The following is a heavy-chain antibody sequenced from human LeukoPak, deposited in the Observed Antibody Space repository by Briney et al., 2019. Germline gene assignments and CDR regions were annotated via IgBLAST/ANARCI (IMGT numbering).Heavy chain of an antibody. CDR1: GFTFGDYA. V-gene: IGHV3-49*04. CDR2: IRSKAYGGTT. Sequence: GGSLRLSCTASGFTFGDYAMSWVRQAPGKGLEWVGFIRSKAYGGTTEYAASVKGRFTISRDDSKSIAYLQMNSLKTEDTAVYYCTREHSSGWPGGYWGQGTLVTVSS. CDR3: TREHSSGWPGGY. D-gene: IGHD6-19*01. J-gene: IGHJ4*02.